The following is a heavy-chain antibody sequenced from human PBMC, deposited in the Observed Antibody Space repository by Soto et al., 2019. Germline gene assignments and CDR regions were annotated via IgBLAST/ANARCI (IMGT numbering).Heavy chain of an antibody. V-gene: IGHV3-64*01. CDR3: ARVRCSGGNCYSNNYYMDV. CDR1: GFTFSAYG. Sequence: EVQLVESGGGLVQPGGSLRLSCAASGFTFSAYGMHWVRQAPGKGLEYVSAIGPDGSRTYYANSVKGRFTISRDNSKNTLYLQMGSMRAEDMAVYYCARVRCSGGNCYSNNYYMDVGGKGTTVTDSS. CDR2: IGPDGSRT. J-gene: IGHJ6*03. D-gene: IGHD2-15*01.